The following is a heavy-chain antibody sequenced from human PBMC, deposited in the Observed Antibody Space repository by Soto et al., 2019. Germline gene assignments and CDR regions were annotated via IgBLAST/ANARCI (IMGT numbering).Heavy chain of an antibody. CDR3: TTNVIYSGYDWVFDY. V-gene: IGHV3-15*01. D-gene: IGHD5-12*01. CDR2: IKSKTDVGTT. CDR1: GFTFINAW. J-gene: IGHJ4*02. Sequence: GGSLRLSCAASGFTFINAWMNWVRQAPGKGLEWVGRIKSKTDVGTTDYAAPVKGRFTISRDDSKNTLYLQMNSLKTEDTAVYYCTTNVIYSGYDWVFDYWGQGNLVTVSS.